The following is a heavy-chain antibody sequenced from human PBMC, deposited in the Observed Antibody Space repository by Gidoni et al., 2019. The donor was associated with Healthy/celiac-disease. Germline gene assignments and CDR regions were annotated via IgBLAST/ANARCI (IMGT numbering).Heavy chain of an antibody. Sequence: QVQLQQWGAGLLKPSETLSLTCAVYGGSFSGYYWSWIRQPPGKGLEWIGEINHSGSTNYNPSLKSRVTISVDTSKNQFSLKLSSVTAADTAVYYCARRRGAYDFWSGLPNNWFDPWGQGTLVTVSS. CDR1: GGSFSGYY. CDR2: INHSGST. CDR3: ARRRGAYDFWSGLPNNWFDP. D-gene: IGHD3-3*01. V-gene: IGHV4-34*01. J-gene: IGHJ5*02.